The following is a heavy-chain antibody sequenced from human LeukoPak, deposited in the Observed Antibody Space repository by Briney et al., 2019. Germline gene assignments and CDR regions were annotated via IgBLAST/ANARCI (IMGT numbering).Heavy chain of an antibody. CDR2: IYYSGST. CDR3: ARDIVVVPAGYYYMDV. J-gene: IGHJ6*03. V-gene: IGHV4-59*12. CDR1: GGSISSYY. D-gene: IGHD2-2*01. Sequence: SETLSLTCTVSGGSISSYYWSWIRQPPGKRLEWIGYIYYSGSTYYNPSLKSRVTISVDTSKNQFSLKLSSVTAADTAVYYCARDIVVVPAGYYYMDVWGKGTTVTVSS.